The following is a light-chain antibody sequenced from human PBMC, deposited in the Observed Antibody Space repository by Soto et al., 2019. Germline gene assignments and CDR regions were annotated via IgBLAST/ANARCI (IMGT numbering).Light chain of an antibody. CDR2: DVS. Sequence: QSVLTQPASVSGSPGQSITISCNGTSSDVGGYNYVSWYQQHPGKAPKLMIYDVSNRPSGVSNRFSGSKSGSTASLTISGLQAEDEADYYCSSYTSSSPNVFGTGTKVTVL. V-gene: IGLV2-14*01. J-gene: IGLJ1*01. CDR1: SSDVGGYNY. CDR3: SSYTSSSPNV.